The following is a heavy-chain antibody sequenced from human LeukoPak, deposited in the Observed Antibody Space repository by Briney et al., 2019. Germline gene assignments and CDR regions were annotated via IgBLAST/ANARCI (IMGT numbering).Heavy chain of an antibody. J-gene: IGHJ4*02. Sequence: AGGSLRLSCAASGFTFSSYEMNWVRQAPGKGLEWVSYISSSGSTIYYADSVKGRFTISRDNAKNSLYLQMNSLRAEDTAVYYCTRVLLWFGEFDYWGQGTLVTVSS. D-gene: IGHD3-10*01. CDR3: TRVLLWFGEFDY. CDR1: GFTFSSYE. V-gene: IGHV3-48*03. CDR2: ISSSGSTI.